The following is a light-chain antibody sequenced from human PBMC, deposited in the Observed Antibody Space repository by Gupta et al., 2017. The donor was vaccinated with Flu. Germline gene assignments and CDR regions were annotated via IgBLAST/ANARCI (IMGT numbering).Light chain of an antibody. Sequence: DIVMTQSPDSLAVSLGERATINCKPSESVLYSSDNKNYLAWYQQKPGQPPKLLIYWASTRDADVPDRFSGSGSGTDFTLTISSLQAEDVAVYYCQRYYSGPPLTFGGGTKVEIK. J-gene: IGKJ4*01. CDR2: WAS. V-gene: IGKV4-1*01. CDR3: QRYYSGPPLT. CDR1: ESVLYSSDNKNY.